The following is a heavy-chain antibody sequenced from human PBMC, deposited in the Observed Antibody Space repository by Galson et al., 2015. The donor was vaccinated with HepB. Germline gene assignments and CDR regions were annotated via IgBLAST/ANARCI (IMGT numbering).Heavy chain of an antibody. V-gene: IGHV1-3*01. D-gene: IGHD3-16*02. J-gene: IGHJ4*02. CDR3: ARDESVGGFGGVIVYSTGTFDY. Sequence: SVKVSCKASGYTFTSYAMHWVRQAPGQRLEWMGWINAGNGNTKYSQKFQGRVTITRDTSASTAYMELSSLRSEDTAVYYCARDESVGGFGGVIVYSTGTFDYWGQGTLVTVSS. CDR1: GYTFTSYA. CDR2: INAGNGNT.